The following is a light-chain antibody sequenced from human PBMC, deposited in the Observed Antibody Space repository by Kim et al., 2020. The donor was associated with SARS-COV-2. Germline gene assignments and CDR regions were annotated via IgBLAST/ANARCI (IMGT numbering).Light chain of an antibody. CDR1: KLGDKY. Sequence: SYELTQPPSVSVSPGQTASITCSGDKLGDKYACWYQQKPGQSPVLVIYQDSKRPSGIPERFSGSNSGNTATLTISGTQAMDEADYYCQAWDSSSHVVFGGGTQRTVL. V-gene: IGLV3-1*01. CDR3: QAWDSSSHVV. CDR2: QDS. J-gene: IGLJ2*01.